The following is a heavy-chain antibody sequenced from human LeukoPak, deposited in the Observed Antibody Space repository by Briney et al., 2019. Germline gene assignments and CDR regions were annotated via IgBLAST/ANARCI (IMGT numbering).Heavy chain of an antibody. J-gene: IGHJ6*02. Sequence: GRSLRLSCAASGFTFSSYGMHWVRQAPGKGLEWVAVISYDGSNKYYADSVKGRFTISRDNSKNTLYLQMNSLRAEDTAVYYCAKDKTLNVLRFLEWLSYGMDVWGQGTTVTVSS. V-gene: IGHV3-30*18. CDR2: ISYDGSNK. D-gene: IGHD3-3*01. CDR1: GFTFSSYG. CDR3: AKDKTLNVLRFLEWLSYGMDV.